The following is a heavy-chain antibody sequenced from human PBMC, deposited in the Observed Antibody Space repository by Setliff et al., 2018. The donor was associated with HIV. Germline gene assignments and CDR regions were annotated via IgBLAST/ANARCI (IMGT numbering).Heavy chain of an antibody. D-gene: IGHD2-2*01. Sequence: SETLSLTCTVSGGSISTYYWSWIRQPPGKGLEWIGSIYFTGSSDNNPSLKSRVTLSVDTSKHQFSLKLSSVTAADTAVYFCAREPSTDHGNFDYWGQGTLVTVSS. CDR1: GGSISTYY. J-gene: IGHJ4*02. CDR3: AREPSTDHGNFDY. CDR2: IYFTGSS. V-gene: IGHV4-59*01.